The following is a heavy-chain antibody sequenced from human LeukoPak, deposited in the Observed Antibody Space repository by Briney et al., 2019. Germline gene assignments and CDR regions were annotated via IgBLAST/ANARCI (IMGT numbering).Heavy chain of an antibody. J-gene: IGHJ4*02. CDR3: ARGQAGPFEY. D-gene: IGHD6-19*01. Sequence: PGGSLRLSYAASGLIFNDYGMSWVRQAPGKGLEWVPGINWNGANTNYAGSVKGRFTISRDNARNSLYLQVNSLRAEDTAVYYCARGQAGPFEYWGEGALVAVSS. CDR1: GLIFNDYG. CDR2: INWNGANT. V-gene: IGHV3-20*03.